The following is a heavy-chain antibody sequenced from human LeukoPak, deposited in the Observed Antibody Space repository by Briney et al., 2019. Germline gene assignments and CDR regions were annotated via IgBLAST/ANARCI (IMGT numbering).Heavy chain of an antibody. CDR3: ARQRWELLPLYFDY. CDR1: DGSISSGGYS. V-gene: IGHV4-30-4*07. J-gene: IGHJ4*02. CDR2: LYYGGST. Sequence: SQTLALTRAVSDGSISSGGYSWSWIRQPPGKELEWLGQLYYGGSTNYSPSLKSRVTISVDTSKNQCSLKLSSVTAADTAVYYCARQRWELLPLYFDYWGQGTLVAVSS. D-gene: IGHD1-26*01.